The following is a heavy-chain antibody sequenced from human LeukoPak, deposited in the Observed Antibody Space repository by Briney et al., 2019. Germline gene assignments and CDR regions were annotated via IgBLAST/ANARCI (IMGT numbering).Heavy chain of an antibody. D-gene: IGHD3-22*01. CDR1: GFTFSSYA. J-gene: IGHJ4*02. CDR3: ARVDSSGYYGLTFDY. V-gene: IGHV3-30-3*01. Sequence: GGSLRLSCAASGFTFSSYAMHWVRQAPGKGLEWVAVISYDGSNKYYADSVKGRFTISRDNSKNTLYLQMNSLRAEDTAVYYCARVDSSGYYGLTFDYWGQGTLVTVSS. CDR2: ISYDGSNK.